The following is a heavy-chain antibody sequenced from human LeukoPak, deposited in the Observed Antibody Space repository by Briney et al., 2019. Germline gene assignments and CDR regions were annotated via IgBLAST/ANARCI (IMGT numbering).Heavy chain of an antibody. CDR3: ARDRRAHGY. V-gene: IGHV3-7*03. CDR2: IKEDGSEK. Sequence: QPGGSLRLSCEASGFTFSSSWMTWVRQAPGKGLEWVANIKEDGSEKYYVDSVKGRFTIYRDNAKNSLYLQMNSLGAEDTAVYYCARDRRAHGYWGQGTLVTVSS. CDR1: GFTFSSSW. J-gene: IGHJ4*02.